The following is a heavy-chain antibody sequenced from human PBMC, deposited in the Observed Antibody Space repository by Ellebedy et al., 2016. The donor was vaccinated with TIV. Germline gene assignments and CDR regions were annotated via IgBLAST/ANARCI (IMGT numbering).Heavy chain of an antibody. J-gene: IGHJ4*02. CDR1: GYTFTGYY. CDR3: ARVRGTYVFDY. Sequence: ASVKVSCKATGYTFTGYYLHWVRQAPGQGLEWMGWIDPDSGATNYAQKFQGRVTMTRDTSISTAYMELSSLTSDDSAVFYCARVRGTYVFDYWGQGTLVTVSS. CDR2: IDPDSGAT. D-gene: IGHD1-26*01. V-gene: IGHV1-2*02.